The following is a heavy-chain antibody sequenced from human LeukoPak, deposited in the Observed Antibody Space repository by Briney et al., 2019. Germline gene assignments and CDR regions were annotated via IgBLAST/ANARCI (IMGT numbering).Heavy chain of an antibody. Sequence: SGPTLVNPTQTLTLTCTFSGFSLSTSGVGVGWIRQPPGKALEWLALIYWNDDKRYSPSLKSRLTFTKDTSKNQVVLTMTNMDPVDTATYYCAHYGAYYYDSSGYYWDYWGQGTLVTVSS. D-gene: IGHD3-22*01. CDR2: IYWNDDK. V-gene: IGHV2-5*01. CDR3: AHYGAYYYDSSGYYWDY. J-gene: IGHJ4*02. CDR1: GFSLSTSGVG.